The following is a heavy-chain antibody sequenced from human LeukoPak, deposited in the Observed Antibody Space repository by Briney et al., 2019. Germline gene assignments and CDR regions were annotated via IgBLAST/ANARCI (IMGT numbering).Heavy chain of an antibody. D-gene: IGHD5-18*01. J-gene: IGHJ3*02. CDR1: GYPFTAYY. V-gene: IGHV1-46*01. Sequence: ASVNVSCKAFGYPFTAYYMYWERQAHGQGPDWMGIINPSGGSTSYAQKCQGRVTMTRDMSTNTVYMELSSLRSDDTAVYYCARDGISRYGAFGIWGHGTMITVSS. CDR3: ARDGISRYGAFGI. CDR2: INPSGGST.